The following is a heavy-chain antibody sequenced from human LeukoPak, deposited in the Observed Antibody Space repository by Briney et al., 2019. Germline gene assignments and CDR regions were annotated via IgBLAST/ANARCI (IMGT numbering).Heavy chain of an antibody. Sequence: GECLRLSWAAAVVTFSSYSVNWVRKAPWKGLEWVSYISSSSSTIYYADSVKGRFTISRDNAKNSLYLQMNSLRAEDTAVYYCARDEISGDSSDAFDIWGQGTMVTVSS. CDR1: VVTFSSYS. CDR2: ISSSSSTI. D-gene: IGHD6-6*01. V-gene: IGHV3-48*01. CDR3: ARDEISGDSSDAFDI. J-gene: IGHJ3*02.